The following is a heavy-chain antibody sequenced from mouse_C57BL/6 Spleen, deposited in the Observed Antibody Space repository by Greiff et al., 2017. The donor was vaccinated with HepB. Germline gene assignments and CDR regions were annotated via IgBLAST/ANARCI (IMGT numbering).Heavy chain of an antibody. V-gene: IGHV1-81*01. D-gene: IGHD1-1*01. CDR3: ARPTVVAPGAMDY. CDR2: IYPRSGNT. CDR1: GYTFTSYG. J-gene: IGHJ4*01. Sequence: QVKLQQSGAELARPGASVKLSCKASGYTFTSYGISWVKQRTGQGLEWIGEIYPRSGNTYYNEKFKGKATLTADKSSSTAYMELRSLTSEDSAVYFCARPTVVAPGAMDYWGQGTSVTVSS.